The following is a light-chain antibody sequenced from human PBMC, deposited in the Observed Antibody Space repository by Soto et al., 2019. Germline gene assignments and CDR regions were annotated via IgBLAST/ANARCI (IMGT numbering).Light chain of an antibody. Sequence: EIVLTQSPATLSLSPGERATLSCRASQSLDSYLAWYQQKPGQAPRLLIYDAFNRATGVPARFSGSGSGTDFTLTINGLEPDDFAVDYCQQRRSWPITFGGGTKVEIK. CDR2: DAF. CDR3: QQRRSWPIT. V-gene: IGKV3-11*01. J-gene: IGKJ4*01. CDR1: QSLDSY.